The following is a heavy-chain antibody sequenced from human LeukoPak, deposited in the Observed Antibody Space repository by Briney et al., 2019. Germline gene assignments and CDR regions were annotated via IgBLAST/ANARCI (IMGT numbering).Heavy chain of an antibody. V-gene: IGHV4-61*02. D-gene: IGHD5-24*01. Sequence: SETLSLTCTVSGGSINSGGFSWTWIRQPAGKGLEWIGRIYTSGSTKYNPSLRSRVTISVDTPKNQFSLNLRSVTAADTAVYYCARGRIYKGDYYYMDFWGKGTTVSVSS. CDR1: GGSINSGGFS. CDR2: IYTSGST. J-gene: IGHJ6*03. CDR3: ARGRIYKGDYYYMDF.